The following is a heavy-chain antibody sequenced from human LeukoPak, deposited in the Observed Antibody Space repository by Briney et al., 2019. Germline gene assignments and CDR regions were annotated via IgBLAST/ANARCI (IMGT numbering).Heavy chain of an antibody. J-gene: IGHJ4*02. CDR2: ISSSGGTI. CDR1: GFTFSSYE. D-gene: IGHD2-15*01. Sequence: PGGSLRLSCAASGFTFSSYEMNWVRQAPGKGLEWVSYISSSGGTIYYADSVKGRFTISRDNAKNSLYLQMNSLRAEDTAVYYCARGTFLAASDFDYWGQGTLVTVSP. V-gene: IGHV3-48*03. CDR3: ARGTFLAASDFDY.